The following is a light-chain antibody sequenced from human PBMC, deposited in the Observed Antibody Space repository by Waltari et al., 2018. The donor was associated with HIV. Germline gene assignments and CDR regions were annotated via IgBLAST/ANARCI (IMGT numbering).Light chain of an antibody. CDR1: RPKLGAGYF. J-gene: IGLJ2*01. CDR2: SDV. V-gene: IGLV1-40*01. Sequence: QSALTPPPPVSGAPGQRVTISSTGNRPKLGAGYFVSWYQQLPRTAPKPLVYSDVNRPSWVPDRFSGSKSGTSASLVITGLQAEDEADYYCQSYDSSLRASVFGGGTKLTDL. CDR3: QSYDSSLRASV.